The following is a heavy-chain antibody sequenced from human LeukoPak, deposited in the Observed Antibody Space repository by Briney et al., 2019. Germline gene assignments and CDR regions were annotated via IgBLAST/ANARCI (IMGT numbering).Heavy chain of an antibody. CDR2: IYSGGST. V-gene: IGHV3-53*01. J-gene: IGHJ4*02. CDR1: GFTVSSNY. D-gene: IGHD2-2*01. Sequence: PGGSLRLSCEGSGFTVSSNYMSWVRLAPGKGLEWVSVIYSGGSTYYAGSVKGRFTISKDNSKNTLYLQMNNLRAEDTAVYYCATSAAVRLFDYWGQGALVTVSS. CDR3: ATSAAVRLFDY.